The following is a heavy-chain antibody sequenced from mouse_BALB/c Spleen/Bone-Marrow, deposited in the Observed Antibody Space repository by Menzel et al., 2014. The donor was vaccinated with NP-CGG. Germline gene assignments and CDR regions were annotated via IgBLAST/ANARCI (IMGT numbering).Heavy chain of an antibody. D-gene: IGHD1-1*01. V-gene: IGHV14-3*02. CDR2: IDPANGNT. CDR3: ASYYYGSSSFAY. J-gene: IGHJ3*01. CDR1: GFNIKDTY. Sequence: VQLQQSGAELVKPGASVKLSCTASGFNIKDTYMHWVKQRPEQGLEWIGWIDPANGNTKYDPKFQGKVTITADTSSNTSYLQLSSLTSEDTAVYYCASYYYGSSSFAYWGQGTMVTVSA.